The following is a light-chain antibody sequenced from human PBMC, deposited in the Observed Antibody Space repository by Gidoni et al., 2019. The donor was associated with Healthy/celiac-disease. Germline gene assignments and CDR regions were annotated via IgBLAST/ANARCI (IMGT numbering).Light chain of an antibody. CDR2: GNS. CDR3: QSYDSSLSGSMV. CDR1: SSNSGAGYD. V-gene: IGLV1-40*01. J-gene: IGLJ3*02. Sequence: SVLTQPPSVSVDPGQRVNISCNWSSSNSGAGYDVHGYQQLPGTAPKLLIYGNSNRPSGFPDRFSGSKSGTSASLAITWLQAEDEADYYCQSYDSSLSGSMVFGGGTKLTVL.